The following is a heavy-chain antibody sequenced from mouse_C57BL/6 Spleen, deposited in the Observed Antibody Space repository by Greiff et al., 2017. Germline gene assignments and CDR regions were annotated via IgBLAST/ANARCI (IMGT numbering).Heavy chain of an antibody. CDR3: ARLLRDWYFDV. V-gene: IGHV1-26*01. Sequence: EVQLQQSGPELVKPGASVKISCKASGYTFTDYYMNWVKQSHGKSLEWIGDINPNNGGTSYNQKFKGKATLTVDKSSSTAYMELRSLTSEDSAVYYCARLLRDWYFDVWGTGTTVTVSS. J-gene: IGHJ1*03. CDR2: INPNNGGT. CDR1: GYTFTDYY. D-gene: IGHD1-1*01.